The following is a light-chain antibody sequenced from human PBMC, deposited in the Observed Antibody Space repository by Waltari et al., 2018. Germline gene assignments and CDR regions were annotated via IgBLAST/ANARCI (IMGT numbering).Light chain of an antibody. CDR3: QQRSSWPYT. CDR2: DAS. V-gene: IGKV3-11*01. J-gene: IGKJ2*01. CDR1: QTVGTY. Sequence: EIVLTQSPATLSFSPGERATLVCRASQTVGTYLAWYQQKPGQPPRLLIFDASSRSTGIPAKFRGSGSGTDFTLTVSNLEPEDFAVYFCQQRSSWPYTFGQGTRLEI.